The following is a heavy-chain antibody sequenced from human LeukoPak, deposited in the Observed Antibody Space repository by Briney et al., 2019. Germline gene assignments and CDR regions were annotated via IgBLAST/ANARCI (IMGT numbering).Heavy chain of an antibody. J-gene: IGHJ4*02. D-gene: IGHD3-16*01. CDR2: ISSSVSTI. V-gene: IGHV3-48*03. CDR1: GFTFSSYA. CDR3: ARGWGWFDY. Sequence: PGGSLRLSCAASGFTFSSYAMSWVRQAPGKGLEWVSYISSSVSTIYYADSVKGRFTISRDNAKNSLYLQMNSLRAEDTAVYYCARGWGWFDYWGQGILVTVSS.